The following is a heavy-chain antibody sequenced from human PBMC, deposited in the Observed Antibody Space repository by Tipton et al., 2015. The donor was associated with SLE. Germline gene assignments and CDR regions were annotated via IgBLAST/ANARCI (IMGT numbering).Heavy chain of an antibody. Sequence: TLSLTCTVSGGSISESTYSWDWIRQAPGKSLEWIGSMYFSGNTYYNPFLRSRVTISADTSKNQFSLKLTSVTAADMAVYYCARDPKYWGQGTLVIVSS. V-gene: IGHV4-39*07. J-gene: IGHJ4*02. CDR3: ARDPKY. CDR2: MYFSGNT. CDR1: GGSISESTYS.